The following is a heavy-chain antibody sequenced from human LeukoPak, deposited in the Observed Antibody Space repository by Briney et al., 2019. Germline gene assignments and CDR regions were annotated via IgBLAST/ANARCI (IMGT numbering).Heavy chain of an antibody. CDR1: GFAFNTYS. CDR3: ARVQAGKWDFDY. J-gene: IGHJ4*02. V-gene: IGHV3-48*01. CDR2: IRSDSSII. Sequence: GGSLRLSCAASGFAFNTYSMNWVRQAPGKGLEWVSYIRSDSSIIYYADPVKGRFTMSRDNGKNSLYLQMNSLRVEDTAVYFCARVQAGKWDFDYWGQGTLVTVSS. D-gene: IGHD2-8*01.